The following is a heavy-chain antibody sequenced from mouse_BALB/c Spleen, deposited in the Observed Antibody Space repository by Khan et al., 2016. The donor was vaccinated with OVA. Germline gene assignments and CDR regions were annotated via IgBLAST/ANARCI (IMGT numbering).Heavy chain of an antibody. CDR2: IRLKSNNYAT. CDR3: MKGLPYAMDY. Sequence: EVKLEESGGGLVQPGGSMKLSCVASGFTFSNYWMNWVRQSPDKGLEWVAEIRLKSNNYATHYAESVTGRFTISRDDSKSSVYLQMNNLRAEDTGIYDCMKGLPYAMDYWGQGTSVTVSS. V-gene: IGHV6-6*02. CDR1: GFTFSNYW. D-gene: IGHD2-2*01. J-gene: IGHJ4*01.